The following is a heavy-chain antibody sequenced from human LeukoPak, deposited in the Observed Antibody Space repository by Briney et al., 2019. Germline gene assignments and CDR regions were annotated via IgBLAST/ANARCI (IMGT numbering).Heavy chain of an antibody. CDR2: IYHRGST. CDR3: ARGSTVTTEYYYMDV. Sequence: PSETLSLTCAVSGYSISSGYYWGWIRQPPGKGLEWIGSIYHRGSTYYNPSLKSRVTVSVDTSKNLFSLKLSSVTAADTAVYYCARGSTVTTEYYYMDVWGKGTPVTVSS. J-gene: IGHJ6*03. CDR1: GYSISSGYY. D-gene: IGHD4-17*01. V-gene: IGHV4-38-2*01.